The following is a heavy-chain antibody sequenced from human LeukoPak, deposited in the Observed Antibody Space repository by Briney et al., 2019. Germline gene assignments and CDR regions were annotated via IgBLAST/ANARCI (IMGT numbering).Heavy chain of an antibody. D-gene: IGHD1-1*01. V-gene: IGHV4-34*01. CDR3: ASGWRNSATHYYYMDV. CDR1: GGSFSGYY. Sequence: PSETLSLTCAVYGGSFSGYYWSWIRQPPGKGLEWIGEINHGGSTNYNPSLKSRVTISVDTPKNQFSLKLSSVTAADTAVYYCASGWRNSATHYYYMDVWGKGTTVTVSS. CDR2: INHGGST. J-gene: IGHJ6*03.